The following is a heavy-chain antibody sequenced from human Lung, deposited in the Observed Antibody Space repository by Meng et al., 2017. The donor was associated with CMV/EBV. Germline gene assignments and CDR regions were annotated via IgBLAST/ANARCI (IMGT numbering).Heavy chain of an antibody. V-gene: IGHV1-46*01. J-gene: IGHJ6*02. Sequence: SXXVSXXASGYTFTNYYMHWVRQAPGQGLEWMGVINPSGGSTTYAQKLQGRLTMTRDTSTSTVYMELSSLKSEDTAMYYCARVLGQLVSAYGMDVWGQGTTVTVSS. D-gene: IGHD6-13*01. CDR1: GYTFTNYY. CDR2: INPSGGST. CDR3: ARVLGQLVSAYGMDV.